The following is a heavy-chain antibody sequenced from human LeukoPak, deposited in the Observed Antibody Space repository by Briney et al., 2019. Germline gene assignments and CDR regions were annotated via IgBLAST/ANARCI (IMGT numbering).Heavy chain of an antibody. J-gene: IGHJ6*03. V-gene: IGHV3-33*06. D-gene: IGHD1-26*01. CDR1: GFTFSSYG. CDR3: AKDSGYYYYYYMDV. Sequence: GGSLRLSCAASGFTFSSYGMHWVRKAPGTGQEWVAVVWYDGSNKYYADSVKGRFTISRDNSKNTLYLQMNSLRAEDTAVYYCAKDSGYYYYYYMDVWGKGTTVTVSS. CDR2: VWYDGSNK.